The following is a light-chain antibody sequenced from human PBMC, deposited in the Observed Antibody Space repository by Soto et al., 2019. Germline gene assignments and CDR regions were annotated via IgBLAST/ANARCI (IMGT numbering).Light chain of an antibody. CDR1: LSVRSK. Sequence: EIVMTQSPATLSVSPGERATLSCRASLSVRSKLAWYQQKPGQAPRLLIYDASTRATGIPARFSGSGSGTEFTLTISSLQSEDFAVYYCQQYNNWPPITFGQGTRLEIK. CDR3: QQYNNWPPIT. J-gene: IGKJ5*01. CDR2: DAS. V-gene: IGKV3-15*01.